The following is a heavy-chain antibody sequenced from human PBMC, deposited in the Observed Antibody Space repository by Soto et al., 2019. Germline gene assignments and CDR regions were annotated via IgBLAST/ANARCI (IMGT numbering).Heavy chain of an antibody. V-gene: IGHV3-33*01. Sequence: QVQLVESGGGVVQPGRSLRLSCAASGFTFSSYGMHWVRQAPGKGLEWVAVIWYDGSNKYYADSVKGRFTISRDNSKNTLYLQMNSLRAEETAVYYCARDLARGYSLLAGDYWGQGTLVTVSS. CDR1: GFTFSSYG. J-gene: IGHJ4*02. D-gene: IGHD5-18*01. CDR3: ARDLARGYSLLAGDY. CDR2: IWYDGSNK.